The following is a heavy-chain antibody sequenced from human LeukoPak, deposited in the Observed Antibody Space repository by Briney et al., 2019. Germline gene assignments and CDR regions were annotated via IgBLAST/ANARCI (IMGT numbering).Heavy chain of an antibody. CDR2: IKQDGRER. V-gene: IGHV3-7*03. D-gene: IGHD6-13*01. Sequence: GGSLRLSCAASGFTFRSSWMSWVRQTPGKGLEWLANIKQDGRERYYVDSVKGRFTISRDNAKNSLYLQMNSLRAEDTAVYYCARGRSSSWYSDYWGQGTLVTVSS. CDR1: GFTFRSSW. CDR3: ARGRSSSWYSDY. J-gene: IGHJ4*02.